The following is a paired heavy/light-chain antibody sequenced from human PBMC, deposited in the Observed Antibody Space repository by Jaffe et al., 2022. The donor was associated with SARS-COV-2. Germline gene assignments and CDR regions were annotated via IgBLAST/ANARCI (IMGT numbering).Heavy chain of an antibody. CDR3: ARGFAGGWHLGRRLFETFDY. CDR2: IYASGST. CDR1: GGSITSAGYY. Sequence: QVQLQESGPGLVKPSQTLSLTCTVSGGSITSAGYYWSWIRQSAGQGLQWIGRIYASGSTNYNPSLESRVTISADTSKNQFSLTLTSVTATDTAVYYCARGFAGGWHLGRRLFETFDYWGQGVLVTVSS. J-gene: IGHJ4*02. D-gene: IGHD6-19*01. V-gene: IGHV4-61*02.
Light chain of an antibody. J-gene: IGKJ5*01. CDR2: RAS. CDR1: QGIRDF. Sequence: DIQLTQSPSFLSASVGDRVTITCRASQGIRDFLAWYQQSPGKAPQLLIFRASSLQSGVPSRFSGSGSGTEFTLTISNLQPEDFATYYCQQLSTYPTFGQGTRLEI. CDR3: QQLSTYPT. V-gene: IGKV1-9*01.